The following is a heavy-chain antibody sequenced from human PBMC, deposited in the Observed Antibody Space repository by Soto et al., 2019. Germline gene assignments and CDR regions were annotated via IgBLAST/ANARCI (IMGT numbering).Heavy chain of an antibody. CDR2: IIPMFGTP. CDR1: GGSVNSHA. CDR3: ARSRNVAEFNDYGGNYHGFDI. J-gene: IGHJ3*02. V-gene: IGHV1-69*01. D-gene: IGHD4-17*01. Sequence: QVQLEQSGAEVKKAGSSVKVSCKAFGGSVNSHAISWVRQAPGQGLEWMGGIIPMFGTPTYAQRFQAGVNISADESTSTVYLDLSSLRSEDTAMYYCARSRNVAEFNDYGGNYHGFDIGGQGTMVTVSS.